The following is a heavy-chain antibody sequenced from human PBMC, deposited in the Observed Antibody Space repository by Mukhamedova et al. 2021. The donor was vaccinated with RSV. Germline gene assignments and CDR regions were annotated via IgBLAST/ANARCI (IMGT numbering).Heavy chain of an antibody. CDR3: ALTPPFFYGSGSYSAAFDI. CDR2: ISYDETNE. D-gene: IGHD3-10*01. Sequence: EWVAVISYDETNEFYADSVKGRFTISRDNSKSTLYLQMNSLRVEDTAMYSCALTPPFFYGSGSYSAAFDIWGQGTMVTVSS. V-gene: IGHV3-30*03. J-gene: IGHJ3*02.